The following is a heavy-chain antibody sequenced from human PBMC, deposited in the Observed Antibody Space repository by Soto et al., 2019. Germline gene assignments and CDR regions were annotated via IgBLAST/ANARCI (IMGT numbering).Heavy chain of an antibody. CDR1: GGSISSSY. D-gene: IGHD2-15*01. CDR3: ARDKYCSGGSCRKNWFDP. CDR2: IYDDGSA. V-gene: IGHV4-59*01. J-gene: IGHJ5*02. Sequence: SETLSLTFTVSGGSISSSYWSWLRQPPGKGLEWLAYIYDDGSANYNPSLKSRATISLDMSKNQFSLKLTSVTAADTAVYYCARDKYCSGGSCRKNWFDPWGQGTLVTVSS.